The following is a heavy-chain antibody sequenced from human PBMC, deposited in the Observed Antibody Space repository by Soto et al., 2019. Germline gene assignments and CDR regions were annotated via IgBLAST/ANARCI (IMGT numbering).Heavy chain of an antibody. Sequence: QVQLQESGPGLVKPSETLSLTCTVPGDSISSYYWSWIRQSPGKGLEWIGCIYYSGSTNYNPSLKSRVTISVEMSKNQFSLKLSSVTAADTAVYYCARVLAARIYGMDVWGQGTMVTVSS. CDR2: IYYSGST. CDR1: GDSISSYY. J-gene: IGHJ6*02. CDR3: ARVLAARIYGMDV. D-gene: IGHD6-6*01. V-gene: IGHV4-59*01.